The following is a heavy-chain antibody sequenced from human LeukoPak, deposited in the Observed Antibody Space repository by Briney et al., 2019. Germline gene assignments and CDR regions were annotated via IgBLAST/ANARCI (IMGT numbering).Heavy chain of an antibody. V-gene: IGHV1-2*02. CDR2: INPNSGGT. CDR3: ARDSGYEQQLTD. Sequence: ASVKVSCKASVYTFTGYYMHWVRQAPGQGLEWMGWINPNSGGTNYAQKFQGRVTMTRDTSISTAYMELSRLRSDDTAVYYCARDSGYEQQLTDWGQGTLVTVSS. CDR1: VYTFTGYY. D-gene: IGHD6-13*01. J-gene: IGHJ4*02.